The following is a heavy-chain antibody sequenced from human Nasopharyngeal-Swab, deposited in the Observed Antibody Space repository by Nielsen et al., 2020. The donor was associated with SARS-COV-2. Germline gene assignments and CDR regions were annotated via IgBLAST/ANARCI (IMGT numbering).Heavy chain of an antibody. CDR1: GGTFSSYA. Sequence: SVKVSCQASGGTFSSYAISWVRQAPGQGLEWMGRIIPILGIANYAQKFQGRVTITADKSTSTAYMELSSLRSKDTAVYYCARKYCSGGSCYGNYGMDVWGQGTTVTVSS. CDR2: IIPILGIA. V-gene: IGHV1-69*04. J-gene: IGHJ6*02. D-gene: IGHD2-15*01. CDR3: ARKYCSGGSCYGNYGMDV.